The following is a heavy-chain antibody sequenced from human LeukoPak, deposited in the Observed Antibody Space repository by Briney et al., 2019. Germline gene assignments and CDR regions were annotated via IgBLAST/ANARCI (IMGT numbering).Heavy chain of an antibody. J-gene: IGHJ4*02. V-gene: IGHV1-69*13. D-gene: IGHD1-1*01. Sequence: ASVKVSCKASGGTFSSYAISWVRRAPGQGLEWMGGIIPIFGTANYAQKFQGRVTITADESTSTAYMELSSLRSEDTAVYYCARGTGTRFGYYFDYWGQGTLVTVSS. CDR3: ARGTGTRFGYYFDY. CDR2: IIPIFGTA. CDR1: GGTFSSYA.